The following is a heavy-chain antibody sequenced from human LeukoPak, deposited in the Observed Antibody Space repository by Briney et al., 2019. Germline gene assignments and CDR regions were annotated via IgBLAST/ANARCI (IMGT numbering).Heavy chain of an antibody. CDR2: MYTTGST. J-gene: IGHJ4*02. V-gene: IGHV4-4*07. Sequence: PSETLSLTCTVSGGSLSSYYWSWIRQPAGKGLEWIGGMYTTGSTKYNPSLQGRITMSIDNSKNHFSLKMTHVTAADTAVYYCARGGYSSDWVALEYFDYWGQGTLVTVSS. CDR3: ARGGYSSDWVALEYFDY. CDR1: GGSLSSYY. D-gene: IGHD6-19*01.